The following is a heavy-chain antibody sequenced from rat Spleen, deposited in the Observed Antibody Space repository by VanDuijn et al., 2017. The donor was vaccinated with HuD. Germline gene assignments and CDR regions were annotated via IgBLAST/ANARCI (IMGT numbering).Heavy chain of an antibody. Sequence: QVQLKESGPGLVQPSQTLSLTCTVSGFSLMDYSVHWVRQPPGKGLEWMGRMKYDGDTYYNSALKSRLSISRDTSKSQVFLKMNSLQTEDTAIYYCTRGPGGFAYWGQGTLVTVSS. V-gene: IGHV2S30*01. CDR3: TRGPGGFAY. CDR2: MKYDGDT. D-gene: IGHD1-4*01. CDR1: GFSLMDYS. J-gene: IGHJ3*01.